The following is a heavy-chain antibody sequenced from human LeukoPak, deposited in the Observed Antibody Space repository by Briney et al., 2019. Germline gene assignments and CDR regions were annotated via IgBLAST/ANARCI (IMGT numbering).Heavy chain of an antibody. CDR3: AKGPAQGYCSGGSCYRTYYFDY. CDR2: INPSGGST. CDR1: GYTFTSYY. Sequence: GASVKVSCKASGYTFTSYYMHWVRQAPGQGLEWMGIINPSGGSTSYAQKFQGRVTMTRDTSTSTVYMELSSLRSEDTAVYYCAKGPAQGYCSGGSCYRTYYFDYWGQGTLVTVSS. J-gene: IGHJ4*02. D-gene: IGHD2-15*01. V-gene: IGHV1-46*01.